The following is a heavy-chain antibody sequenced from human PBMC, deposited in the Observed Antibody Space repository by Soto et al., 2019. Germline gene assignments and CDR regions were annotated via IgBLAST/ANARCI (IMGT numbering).Heavy chain of an antibody. CDR1: GGSISSYY. D-gene: IGHD3-10*01. Sequence: QVQLQESGPGLVKPSETLSLTCTVSGGSISSYYWSWIRQPPGKGLEWIGYIYYSGSTNYNPSLMRRVTISVDTSKNQFSLKLHSMTAADTAVYYCARHNYGSGSTYFDYWGQGTLVTVSS. CDR3: ARHNYGSGSTYFDY. CDR2: IYYSGST. J-gene: IGHJ4*02. V-gene: IGHV4-59*08.